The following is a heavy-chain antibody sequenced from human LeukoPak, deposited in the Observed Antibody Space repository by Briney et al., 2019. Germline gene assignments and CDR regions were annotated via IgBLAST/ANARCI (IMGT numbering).Heavy chain of an antibody. Sequence: GGSLRLSCAASGFTFSSYAMSWVRQAPGKGLEWVSAISGSGGNTYYADSVKGRFTISRDNAKNSLYLQMNSLRAEDTAVYYCARLARGRVLWFGELLSPDWFDPWGQGTLVTVSS. CDR2: ISGSGGNT. J-gene: IGHJ5*02. CDR3: ARLARGRVLWFGELLSPDWFDP. CDR1: GFTFSSYA. D-gene: IGHD3-10*01. V-gene: IGHV3-23*01.